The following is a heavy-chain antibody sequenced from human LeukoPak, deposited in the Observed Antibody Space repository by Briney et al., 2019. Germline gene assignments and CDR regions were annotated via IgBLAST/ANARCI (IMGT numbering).Heavy chain of an antibody. CDR2: TYSGGNT. CDR1: GFTVSSNF. D-gene: IGHD6-13*01. Sequence: GGSLRLSCAASGFTVSSNFMTWVRQAPGKGLEWVSLTYSGGNTYYADSVRGRFTISRDDSKNTLYLQMNSLRAEDTAVYYCAREMPAAGVYHYFDYWGQGTLVTVSS. V-gene: IGHV3-66*01. CDR3: AREMPAAGVYHYFDY. J-gene: IGHJ4*02.